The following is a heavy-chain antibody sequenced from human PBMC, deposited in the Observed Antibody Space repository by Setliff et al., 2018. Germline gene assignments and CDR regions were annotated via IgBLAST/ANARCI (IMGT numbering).Heavy chain of an antibody. CDR3: AREQWLDPPGYYYMDV. D-gene: IGHD6-19*01. CDR2: IYIGGSA. J-gene: IGHJ6*03. V-gene: IGHV4-4*07. CDR1: GGSISSYY. Sequence: ASETLSLTCTVSGGSISSYYWSWIRQPAGKGLEWIGNIYIGGSANYNPSLKSRVTMSIDTSKNQFSLTLNSVTAAYMAVYYCAREQWLDPPGYYYMDVWAKGTTVTVSS.